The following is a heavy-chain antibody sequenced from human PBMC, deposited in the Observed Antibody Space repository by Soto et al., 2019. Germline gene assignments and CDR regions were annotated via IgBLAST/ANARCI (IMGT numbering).Heavy chain of an antibody. CDR1: GYSFTTSG. CDR3: ARRPYGGYAY. D-gene: IGHD4-17*01. J-gene: IGHJ4*02. V-gene: IGHV1-18*01. CDR2: ISTYNGNT. Sequence: QAQLVQFGAEVKEPGASVKVSCKASGYSFTTSGVTWVRQAPGQGLEWVGWISTYNGNTNYAQKLQDRVTLPTDTSTSTAYMGLRSLRPDDTAVYYCARRPYGGYAYWGQGPLVTVSS.